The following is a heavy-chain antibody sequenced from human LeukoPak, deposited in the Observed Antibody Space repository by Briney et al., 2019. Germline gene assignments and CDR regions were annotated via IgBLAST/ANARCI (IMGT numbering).Heavy chain of an antibody. CDR2: INSDGSST. J-gene: IGHJ4*02. D-gene: IGHD3-10*01. CDR1: GFTFRTYW. Sequence: GGSLRLSCSTSGFTFRTYWTHWVRQAPGKGLEWVSRINSDGSSTSYADTLKGRFTISRDNAKNTLYLQMNSLRAEDTAVYYCTRAGSFRHDYWGQGTLVTVSS. V-gene: IGHV3-74*01. CDR3: TRAGSFRHDY.